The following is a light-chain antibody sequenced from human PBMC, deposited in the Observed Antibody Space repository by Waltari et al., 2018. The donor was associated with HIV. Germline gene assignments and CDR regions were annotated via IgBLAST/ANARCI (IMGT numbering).Light chain of an antibody. CDR1: TSNVGNNF. V-gene: IGLV1-44*01. Sequence: QSVLTQTPSASRAPGQRILMSCSGTTSNVGNNFVSLFQQVSGGAPKLVFYRKDQRLAGVPAVFSASKSGSTAALAIARLQSDDEAEYFCASWDDNLNHWVFGGGTKLTV. J-gene: IGLJ3*02. CDR2: RKD. CDR3: ASWDDNLNHWV.